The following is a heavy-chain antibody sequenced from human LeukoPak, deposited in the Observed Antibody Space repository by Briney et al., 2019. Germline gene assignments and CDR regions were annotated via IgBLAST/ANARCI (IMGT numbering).Heavy chain of an antibody. CDR3: ARGPKYYYDSSGTVFDY. CDR1: GGSFSGYY. V-gene: IGHV4-34*01. J-gene: IGHJ4*02. D-gene: IGHD3-22*01. Sequence: SETLSLTCAVYGGSFSGYYWSWIRQPPGKGLEWIGEINHSGSTNYNPSLRSRVTISVDTSKNQFSLKLSSVTAADTAVYYCARGPKYYYDSSGTVFDYWGQGTLVTVSS. CDR2: INHSGST.